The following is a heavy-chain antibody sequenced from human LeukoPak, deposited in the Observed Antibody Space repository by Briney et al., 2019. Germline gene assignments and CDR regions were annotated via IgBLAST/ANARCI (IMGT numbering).Heavy chain of an antibody. Sequence: GSLRLSCAASGFTFSSYAMHWVRQAPGKGLEWVAVISYDGSNKYYADSVKGRFTISRDNSKNTLNLQMNSLRAEDTAVYYCARDGETYRQLYYFDYWGQGTLVTVSS. D-gene: IGHD3-3*01. CDR2: ISYDGSNK. J-gene: IGHJ4*02. CDR1: GFTFSSYA. V-gene: IGHV3-30*04. CDR3: ARDGETYRQLYYFDY.